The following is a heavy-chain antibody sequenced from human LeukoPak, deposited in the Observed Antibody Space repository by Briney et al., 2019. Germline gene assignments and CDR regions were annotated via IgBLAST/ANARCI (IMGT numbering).Heavy chain of an antibody. CDR1: GSTFSSYS. Sequence: GGSLRLSCAASGSTFSSYSMNWVRQAPGKGLEWVSYISSSSSTIYYADSVKGRFTISRDNAKNSLYLQMSSLRAEDTAVYYCARDSADYYYYMDVWGKGTTVTVSS. CDR2: ISSSSSTI. V-gene: IGHV3-48*04. J-gene: IGHJ6*03. CDR3: ARDSADYYYYMDV.